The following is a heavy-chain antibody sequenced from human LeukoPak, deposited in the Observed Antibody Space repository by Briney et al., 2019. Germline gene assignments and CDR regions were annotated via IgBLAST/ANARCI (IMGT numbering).Heavy chain of an antibody. Sequence: GGSLRLSCAVSGLIFSDHYIDWVRQAPGKGLEWVGRSKNKAQSFTIHYAASVKGRFTISRDDSKNSLYLQMDSLKTEDTAVYYCARPPYAGSYSIDYWGQGTLVTVSS. J-gene: IGHJ4*02. CDR1: GLIFSDHY. CDR2: SKNKAQSFTI. V-gene: IGHV3-72*01. D-gene: IGHD1-26*01. CDR3: ARPPYAGSYSIDY.